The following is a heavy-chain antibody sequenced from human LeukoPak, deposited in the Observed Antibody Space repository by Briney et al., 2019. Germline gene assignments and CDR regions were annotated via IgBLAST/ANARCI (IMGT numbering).Heavy chain of an antibody. Sequence: QPGRSLRLSCTASGFTFSDFAMNWVRQAPGKGLEWVGFIQSKAYGGTTEYAASVKGRFTISRDDSKSIAYLQMISLKSEDAAVYYCTRGGLEDGDYIFDYWGQGTRVTVSS. J-gene: IGHJ4*02. CDR1: GFTFSDFA. V-gene: IGHV3-49*04. D-gene: IGHD4-17*01. CDR3: TRGGLEDGDYIFDY. CDR2: IQSKAYGGTT.